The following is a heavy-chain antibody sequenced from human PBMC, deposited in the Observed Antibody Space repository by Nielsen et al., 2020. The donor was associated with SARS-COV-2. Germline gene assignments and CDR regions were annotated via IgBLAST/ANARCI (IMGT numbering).Heavy chain of an antibody. CDR2: IYYSGTT. D-gene: IGHD2-2*01. V-gene: IGHV4-59*08. CDR1: GGSISNYY. Sequence: SETLSLTCTVSGGSISNYYWSWIRQPPGKGLEWIGYIYYSGTTNINPSLKSRVTISVDTSMDQLSLRLSSVTAADTAVYYCARHEGYANTWYPDYWGQGVLVTVSS. J-gene: IGHJ4*02. CDR3: ARHEGYANTWYPDY.